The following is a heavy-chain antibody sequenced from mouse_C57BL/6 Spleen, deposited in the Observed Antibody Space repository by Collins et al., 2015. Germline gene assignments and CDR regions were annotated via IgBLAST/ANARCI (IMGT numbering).Heavy chain of an antibody. Sequence: QVQLQQPGAELVMPGASVKLSCKASGYTFTSYWMHWVKQRPGQGLEWIGEIDPSDSYTNYNQNFKGKSTLTVDKSSSTAYMQLSSLTSEDSAVYYCARLITTTRYAMDYWGQGTSVTVSS. J-gene: IGHJ4*01. D-gene: IGHD2-4*01. CDR1: GYTFTSYW. CDR3: ARLITTTRYAMDY. CDR2: IDPSDSYT. V-gene: IGHV1-69*01.